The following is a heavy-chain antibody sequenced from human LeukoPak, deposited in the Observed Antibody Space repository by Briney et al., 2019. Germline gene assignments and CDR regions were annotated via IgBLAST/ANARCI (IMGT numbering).Heavy chain of an antibody. D-gene: IGHD6-13*01. V-gene: IGHV1-2*02. CDR1: GYTFTGYY. J-gene: IGHJ4*02. Sequence: ASVKVSCKASGYTFTGYYMHWVRQAPGQGLEWMGWINPNSGGTNYAQTFKGRVTMTRDTSISTAYMELSRLTSDDTAVYYCARISIAASGTGDYWGQGTLVTVSS. CDR3: ARISIAASGTGDY. CDR2: INPNSGGT.